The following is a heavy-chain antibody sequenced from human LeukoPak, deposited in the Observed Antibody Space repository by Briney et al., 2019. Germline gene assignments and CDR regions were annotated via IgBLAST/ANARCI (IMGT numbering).Heavy chain of an antibody. Sequence: ASVKVSCKASGYTFTDHYIHWVRQAPGQGLEWMGMINPSGGSTFYAQIFQGRVIMTRDTSTNTVYMELYSLRSEDTAVYYCARAYNSSGYYSPWGQGTLVTVSS. J-gene: IGHJ5*02. CDR3: ARAYNSSGYYSP. CDR2: INPSGGST. V-gene: IGHV1-46*01. D-gene: IGHD3-22*01. CDR1: GYTFTDHY.